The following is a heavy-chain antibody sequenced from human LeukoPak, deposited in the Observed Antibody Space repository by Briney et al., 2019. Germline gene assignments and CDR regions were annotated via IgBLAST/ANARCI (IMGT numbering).Heavy chain of an antibody. Sequence: PSENLSLTCTVSGGSINSYYWSWIRQPPGKGLEWIAYIYYSGSTSYNPSLKSRVAISVDTSKNQFSLKLNSVTAADTAMYYCARLFHPALSGNYPFDYWGQGTLVTVSS. D-gene: IGHD1-26*01. V-gene: IGHV4-59*01. CDR1: GGSINSYY. J-gene: IGHJ4*02. CDR2: IYYSGST. CDR3: ARLFHPALSGNYPFDY.